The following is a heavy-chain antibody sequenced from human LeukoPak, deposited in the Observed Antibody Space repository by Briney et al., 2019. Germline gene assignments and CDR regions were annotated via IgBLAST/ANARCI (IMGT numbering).Heavy chain of an antibody. J-gene: IGHJ3*02. CDR2: IYYSGST. V-gene: IGHV4-30-4*08. Sequence: SETLSLTCTVSGVSISSGDYYWSWIRQPPGKGLELIVYIYYSGSTYYNPSLKSRVTISVDTSKNQFYLKLSSVTAADTAVYYCARAEIYYYDSSGYPCGAFDIWGQGTMVTVSS. CDR1: GVSISSGDYY. D-gene: IGHD3-22*01. CDR3: ARAEIYYYDSSGYPCGAFDI.